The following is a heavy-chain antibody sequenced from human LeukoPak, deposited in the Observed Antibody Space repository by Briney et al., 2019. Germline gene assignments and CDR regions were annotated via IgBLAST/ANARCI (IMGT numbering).Heavy chain of an antibody. D-gene: IGHD2-8*01. Sequence: SETLSLTCTVSGGSISSNIYYWGWIRQPPGKGLEWIGSIHYSGNTYYNPSLKSRVTISVDTSKNQFSLKLSSVTAADTAVYYCARVYCPNGVCYNSKGWFDPWGQGTLVTVSS. CDR1: GGSISSNIYY. CDR3: ARVYCPNGVCYNSKGWFDP. V-gene: IGHV4-39*07. CDR2: IHYSGNT. J-gene: IGHJ5*02.